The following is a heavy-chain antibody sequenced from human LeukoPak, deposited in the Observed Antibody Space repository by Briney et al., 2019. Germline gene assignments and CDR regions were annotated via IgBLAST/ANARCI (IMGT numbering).Heavy chain of an antibody. CDR1: GGSISSGGYY. Sequence: TLSLTCTVSGGSISSGGYYWSWIRPHPGKGLEWIGYIYYSGSTYYNPSLKGRVTISVDTSKNQFSLKLSSVTAADTAVYYCARELAMSRAFDYWGQGTLVTVSS. V-gene: IGHV4-31*03. CDR3: ARELAMSRAFDY. D-gene: IGHD2-2*01. J-gene: IGHJ4*02. CDR2: IYYSGST.